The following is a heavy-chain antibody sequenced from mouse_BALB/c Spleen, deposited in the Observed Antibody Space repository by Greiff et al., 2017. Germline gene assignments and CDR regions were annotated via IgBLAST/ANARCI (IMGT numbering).Heavy chain of an antibody. CDR1: GFTFSSFG. CDR3: ARWERDVDYAMDY. D-gene: IGHD3-3*01. J-gene: IGHJ4*01. Sequence: EVKLVESGGGLVQPGGSRKLSCAASGFTFSSFGMHWVRQAQEKGLEWVAYISSGSSTIYYADTVKGRFTISRDNPKNTLFLQMTSLRSEDTAMYYCARWERDVDYAMDYWGQGASVTVSS. CDR2: ISSGSSTI. V-gene: IGHV5-17*02.